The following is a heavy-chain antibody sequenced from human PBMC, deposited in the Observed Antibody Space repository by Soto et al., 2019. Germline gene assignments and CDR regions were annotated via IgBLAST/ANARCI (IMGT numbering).Heavy chain of an antibody. Sequence: QVQLQESGPGLVKPSQTLSLTCTVSGGSISSGDYYWSWIRQPPGKGLEWIGYIYYSGSTYYNPSLKSRVTISVDTSKNQCSLKLSSVTAADTAVYYWARAVVVAANYYYGMDVWGQGTTVTVSS. D-gene: IGHD2-15*01. CDR1: GGSISSGDYY. J-gene: IGHJ6*02. V-gene: IGHV4-30-4*01. CDR3: ARAVVVAANYYYGMDV. CDR2: IYYSGST.